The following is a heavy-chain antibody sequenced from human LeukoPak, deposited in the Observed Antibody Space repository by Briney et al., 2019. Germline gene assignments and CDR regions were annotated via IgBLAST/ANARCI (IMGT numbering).Heavy chain of an antibody. J-gene: IGHJ4*02. CDR3: ARVNYGDYRFDY. V-gene: IGHV4-59*01. Sequence: SETLSLTCAVYGGSFSGYYWSWIRQPPGKGLEWIGYIYYSGSTNYNPSLKSRVTISVDTSKNQFSLKLSSVTAADTAVYYCARVNYGDYRFDYWGQGTLVTVSS. CDR1: GGSFSGYY. CDR2: IYYSGST. D-gene: IGHD4-17*01.